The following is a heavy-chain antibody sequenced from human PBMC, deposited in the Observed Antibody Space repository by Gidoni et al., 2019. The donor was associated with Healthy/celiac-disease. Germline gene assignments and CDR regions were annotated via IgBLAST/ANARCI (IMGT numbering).Heavy chain of an antibody. J-gene: IGHJ4*02. CDR1: GFPFSSYS. CDR2: ISGSSSTI. D-gene: IGHD6-19*01. Sequence: EVQLVESGGGLVQPGGSLRLSCAASGFPFSSYSMNGVRQAPGKGLEWVSYISGSSSTIYYADSVKGRFTISRDNAKNSLYLQMNSLRAEDTAVYYCARDLAVADFDYWGQGTLVTVSS. CDR3: ARDLAVADFDY. V-gene: IGHV3-48*01.